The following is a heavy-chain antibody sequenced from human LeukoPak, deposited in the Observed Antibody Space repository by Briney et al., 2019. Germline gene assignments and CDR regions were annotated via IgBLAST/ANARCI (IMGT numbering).Heavy chain of an antibody. V-gene: IGHV4-39*01. J-gene: IGHJ3*02. D-gene: IGHD3-10*01. CDR2: INHSGGT. Sequence: SETLSLTCTVSGGSISSGTYYWSWIRQPPGKGLEWIGEINHSGGTNYNPSLKSRVTISVDTSKKQFSLKLSSVTAADTAVYYCARHKISSRDGSGSYGAFDIWGQGTMFTVSS. CDR1: GGSISSGTYY. CDR3: ARHKISSRDGSGSYGAFDI.